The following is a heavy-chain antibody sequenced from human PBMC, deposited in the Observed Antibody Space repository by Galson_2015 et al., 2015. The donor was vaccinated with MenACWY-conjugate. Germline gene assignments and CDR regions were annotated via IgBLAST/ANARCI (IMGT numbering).Heavy chain of an antibody. J-gene: IGHJ6*02. CDR3: ARPIVAAGSNSCHYGLDV. CDR2: INSDGSTT. CDR1: GFTFSSYW. D-gene: IGHD4-23*01. Sequence: SLRLSCAASGFTFSSYWMHWVRQAPGKGLVWVSRINSDGSTTTYADSVKGRFTISRDNAKNTLYLQMNSLKAEDTGIYYCARPIVAAGSNSCHYGLDVWGQGTTVTVSS. V-gene: IGHV3-74*01.